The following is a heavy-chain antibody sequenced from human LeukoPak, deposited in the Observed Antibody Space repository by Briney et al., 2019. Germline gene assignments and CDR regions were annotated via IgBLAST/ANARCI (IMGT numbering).Heavy chain of an antibody. D-gene: IGHD4-17*01. CDR3: ARYRSVTTVRYFDY. V-gene: IGHV2-70*11. CDR1: GFSLSTSGMC. Sequence: ESGPTLVNPTQTLTLTCTFSGFSLSTSGMCVSWIRQPPGKALEWLARIDWDDDKYYSTSLKTRLTISKDTSKNQVVLTMTNMDPVDTATYYYARYRSVTTVRYFDYWGQGTLVTVSS. CDR2: IDWDDDK. J-gene: IGHJ4*02.